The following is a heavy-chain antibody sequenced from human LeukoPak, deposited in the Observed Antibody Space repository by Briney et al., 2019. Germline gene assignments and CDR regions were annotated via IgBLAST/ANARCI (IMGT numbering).Heavy chain of an antibody. CDR1: GYTFTSYG. V-gene: IGHV1-18*01. J-gene: IGHJ4*02. Sequence: ASVKVSCKASGYTFTSYGISWVRQAPGQVLEWMGWISAYNGNTNYAQKLQGRVTMTTDTSTSTAYMELSSLRSEDTAVYYCARVQDAIAASEFDYWGQGTLVTVSS. CDR3: ARVQDAIAASEFDY. CDR2: ISAYNGNT. D-gene: IGHD6-6*01.